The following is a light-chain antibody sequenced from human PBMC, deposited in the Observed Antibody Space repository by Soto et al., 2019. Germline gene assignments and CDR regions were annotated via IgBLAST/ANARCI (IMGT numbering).Light chain of an antibody. CDR1: QCISNY. J-gene: IGKJ1*01. V-gene: IGKV1-27*01. CDR3: QQYNSYSRT. Sequence: DIHVTHSPSSLSSSLVDRVTITCRASQCISNYLAWYQQKPGKVPKLLIYAASTLQSGVPSRFSGSGSGTDFTLTISSLQPDDFATYYCQQYNSYSRTFGQGTKVDIK. CDR2: AAS.